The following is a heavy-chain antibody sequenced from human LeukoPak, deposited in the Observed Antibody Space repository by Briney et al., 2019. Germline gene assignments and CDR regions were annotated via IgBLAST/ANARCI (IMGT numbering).Heavy chain of an antibody. Sequence: PSETLSLTCAVSGGSISSGGYSWSWIRQPPGKGLEWIGYIYHSGSTYYNPSLKSRVTISVDRSKNQFSLKLSSVTAADTAVYYCARGLTTVTNSLHFDYWGQGTLVTVSS. D-gene: IGHD4-17*01. CDR1: GGSISSGGYS. V-gene: IGHV4-30-2*01. J-gene: IGHJ4*02. CDR3: ARGLTTVTNSLHFDY. CDR2: IYHSGST.